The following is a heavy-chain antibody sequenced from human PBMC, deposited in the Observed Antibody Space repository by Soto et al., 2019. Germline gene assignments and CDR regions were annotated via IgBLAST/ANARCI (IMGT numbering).Heavy chain of an antibody. J-gene: IGHJ4*02. Sequence: SETLSLTCAVYGGSFSGYYWSWIRQPPGKGLEWIGEINHSGSTNYNPSLKSRVTISVDTSKNQFSLKLSSVTAADTAVYYYARGRGKSRSGYLGWGQGTLVTVSS. D-gene: IGHD3-22*01. CDR1: GGSFSGYY. CDR2: INHSGST. V-gene: IGHV4-34*01. CDR3: ARGRGKSRSGYLG.